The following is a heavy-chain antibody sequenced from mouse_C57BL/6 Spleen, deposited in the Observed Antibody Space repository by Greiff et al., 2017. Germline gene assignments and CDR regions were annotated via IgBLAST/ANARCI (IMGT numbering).Heavy chain of an antibody. CDR2: IRNKANGYTT. CDR1: GFTFTDYY. CDR3: ARYMRIFGYGYDEGYAMDY. Sequence: EVHLLESGGGLVQPGGSLSLSCAASGFTFTDYYMSWVRQPPGKALEWLGFIRNKANGYTTEYSASVKGRFTISRDNSQSILYLQMNALRAEDSATYYCARYMRIFGYGYDEGYAMDYWGQGTSVTVSS. D-gene: IGHD2-2*01. V-gene: IGHV7-3*01. J-gene: IGHJ4*01.